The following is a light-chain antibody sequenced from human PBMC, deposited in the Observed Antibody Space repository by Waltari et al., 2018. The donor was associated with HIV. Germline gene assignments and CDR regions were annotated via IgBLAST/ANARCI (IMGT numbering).Light chain of an antibody. CDR3: QVWDSRSDHPV. CDR2: DDS. V-gene: IGLV3-21*02. CDR1: NIGSES. J-gene: IGLJ3*02. Sequence: SYVLTQPPTASVAPGQTPRITCGGNNIGSESEHRYQQKPGQAPVLVVYDDSDRPAGIPGRFSGSNSGNTATLTISRVEAGDEADYYCQVWDSRSDHPVFGGGTKLTVL.